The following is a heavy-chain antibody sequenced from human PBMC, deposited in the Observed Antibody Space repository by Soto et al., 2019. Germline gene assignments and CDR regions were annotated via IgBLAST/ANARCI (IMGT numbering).Heavy chain of an antibody. V-gene: IGHV4-34*01. CDR1: GGSFTGDY. CDR3: ARRXDSWTVTACWFSVVCYYGMDV. Sequence: SETLSLTCAVYGGSFTGDYWTWIRQPPGKGLEWIGEINHSGATNYNPSLKSRLTISVDTSKNQFSLKLSSVTAADTAVYYCARRXDSWTVTACWFSVVCYYGMDVWGRGTKVTVSS. J-gene: IGHJ6*02. CDR2: INHSGAT. D-gene: IGHD3-3*01.